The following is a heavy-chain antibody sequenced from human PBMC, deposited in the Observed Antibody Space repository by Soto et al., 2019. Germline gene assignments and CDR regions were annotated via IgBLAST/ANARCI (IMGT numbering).Heavy chain of an antibody. CDR2: INHSGST. D-gene: IGHD6-13*01. CDR1: GGSFSGYY. CDR3: ARGIAAAGTPDY. J-gene: IGHJ4*02. V-gene: IGHV4-34*01. Sequence: QVQLQQWGAGLWKPSETLSLTCAVYGGSFSGYYWSWIRQPPGKGLEWIGEINHSGSTNYNPSLKSRVTISVDTSKNQFSLKLSSVTAADTAVYYCARGIAAAGTPDYWGQGTLVTVSS.